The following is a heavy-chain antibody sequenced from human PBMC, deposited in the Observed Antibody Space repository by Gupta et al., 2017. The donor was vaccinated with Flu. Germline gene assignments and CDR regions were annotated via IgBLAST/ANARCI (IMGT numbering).Heavy chain of an antibody. CDR3: AKDWRWNNNIYGMNV. D-gene: IGHD1-1*01. CDR2: ISHDGRKN. CDR1: GFIFSNYG. J-gene: IGHJ6*02. Sequence: QERVVESGGGVVQPGRSLRLSCAASGFIFSNYGMHWVRQAPGKGLEWVAGISHDGRKNYHTDSVKGRFTISRDNSKNTLYLQMSGLRIEDTAVYYCAKDWRWNNNIYGMNVWGQGTTVTVSS. V-gene: IGHV3-30*18.